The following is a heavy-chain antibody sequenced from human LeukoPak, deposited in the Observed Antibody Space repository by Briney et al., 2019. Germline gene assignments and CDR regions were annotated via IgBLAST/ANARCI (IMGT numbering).Heavy chain of an antibody. Sequence: SETLSLTCTVSCGSINTTSYYWGWIRQPPGKGLEWIGSIYYSGSTSYNPSLNSRVTISVDTSKKQFSLKLSSVTAADTAVYYCARHVRWLQLTLYFDIWGRGTLVTVSS. V-gene: IGHV4-39*01. J-gene: IGHJ2*01. CDR1: CGSINTTSYY. D-gene: IGHD5-24*01. CDR2: IYYSGST. CDR3: ARHVRWLQLTLYFDI.